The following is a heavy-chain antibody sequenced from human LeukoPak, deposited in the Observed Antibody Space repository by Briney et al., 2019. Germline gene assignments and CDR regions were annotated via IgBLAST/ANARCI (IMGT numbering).Heavy chain of an antibody. V-gene: IGHV4-34*01. CDR2: INHSGST. J-gene: IGHJ4*02. Sequence: SETLSLTCAVYGGSFSGYYWSWIRQPPGKGLEWIGEINHSGSTNYNPSLKSRVTISVDTSKNQFSLELSSVTAADTAVYYCARGNYYGSGSPRYWGQGTLVTVSS. CDR3: ARGNYYGSGSPRY. CDR1: GGSFSGYY. D-gene: IGHD3-10*01.